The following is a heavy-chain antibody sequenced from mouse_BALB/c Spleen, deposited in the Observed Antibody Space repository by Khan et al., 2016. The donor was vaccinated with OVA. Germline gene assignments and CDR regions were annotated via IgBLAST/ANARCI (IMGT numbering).Heavy chain of an antibody. CDR2: ISPGSGDT. V-gene: IGHV1-77*01. CDR1: GYTFTDYY. D-gene: IGHD1-2*01. Sequence: QVRLQQSGAELARPGASVKLSCKASGYTFTDYYINWVKQRTGQGLEWIGEISPGSGDTYYNEKFKGKATLTADKSSTTAYMQLSSLTSEASAVYFWARRNYFGYTFAYWSQGTLVTVSA. J-gene: IGHJ3*01. CDR3: ARRNYFGYTFAY.